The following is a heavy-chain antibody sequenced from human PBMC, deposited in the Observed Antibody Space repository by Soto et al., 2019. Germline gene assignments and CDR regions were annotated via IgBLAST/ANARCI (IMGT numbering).Heavy chain of an antibody. Sequence: QVQLQESGPGLVKPSESLSLTCAVSGGSISSYYWSWIRQPPGKGLEWIGYIYYSGSTNYHPSLKGRVTISVDTSKNQFSLKLTSVTAADTAVYYCARSRYTSGWWTPPFDYWGQGTLVTVSS. CDR1: GGSISSYY. J-gene: IGHJ4*02. D-gene: IGHD6-19*01. V-gene: IGHV4-59*01. CDR2: IYYSGST. CDR3: ARSRYTSGWWTPPFDY.